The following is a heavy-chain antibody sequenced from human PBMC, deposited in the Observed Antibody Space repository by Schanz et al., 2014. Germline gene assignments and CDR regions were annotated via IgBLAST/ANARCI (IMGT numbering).Heavy chain of an antibody. CDR2: ISAYNGNT. V-gene: IGHV1-18*01. CDR1: GYTFTSYG. J-gene: IGHJ6*03. D-gene: IGHD2-2*02. Sequence: QVQLVQSGAEVKKPGASVKVSCKASGYTFTSYGINWVRQAPGQGLEWMGWISAYNGNTNYAQKLQGRVTMTTDTTTSTAYMELRSLRYEDTAMYYCAGTYCSTTSCYTGYYYLDVWGNGTTVTVSS. CDR3: AGTYCSTTSCYTGYYYLDV.